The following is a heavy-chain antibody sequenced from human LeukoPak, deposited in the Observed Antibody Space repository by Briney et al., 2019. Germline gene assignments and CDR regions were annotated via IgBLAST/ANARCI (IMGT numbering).Heavy chain of an antibody. CDR1: GFTFSSYA. D-gene: IGHD5-18*01. CDR2: ISYDGSNK. J-gene: IGHJ4*02. CDR3: ARGMDTAMDELDY. V-gene: IGHV3-30*04. Sequence: GSLRLSCAASGFTFSSYAMHWVRQAPGKGLEWVAVISYDGSNKYYADSVKGRFTISRDNSKNTLYLQVNSLRAEDTAVYYCARGMDTAMDELDYWGQGTLVTVSS.